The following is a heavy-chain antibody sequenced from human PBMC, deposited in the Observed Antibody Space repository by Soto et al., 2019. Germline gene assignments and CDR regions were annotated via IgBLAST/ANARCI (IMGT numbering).Heavy chain of an antibody. Sequence: GGSLRLSCAASGFTFSSYGMHWIRQAPGKGLEWVGVISYDGSNKYYGDSVKGRFTISRDNSKNTLYLQMNSLRAEDTAVYYCAKGNSNSWYDPCFDCLGQGTLVTVS. V-gene: IGHV3-30*18. D-gene: IGHD6-13*01. CDR3: AKGNSNSWYDPCFDC. CDR1: GFTFSSYG. J-gene: IGHJ4*02. CDR2: ISYDGSNK.